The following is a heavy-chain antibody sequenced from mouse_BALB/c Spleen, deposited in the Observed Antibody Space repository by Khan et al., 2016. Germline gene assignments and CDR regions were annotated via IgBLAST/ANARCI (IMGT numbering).Heavy chain of an antibody. V-gene: IGHV5-6-5*01. CDR1: GFTFSTYA. Sequence: ELVESGGGLVKPGGSLKLSCAASGFTFSTYAMSWVRQTPEKRLEWVASISSGGTTYYPDSLKGRFTISRDNARNILYVQMSSLRSEDTAMYYGARGVTTVVDYFDYWGQGTTLTVSS. D-gene: IGHD1-1*01. J-gene: IGHJ2*01. CDR2: ISSGGTT. CDR3: ARGVTTVVDYFDY.